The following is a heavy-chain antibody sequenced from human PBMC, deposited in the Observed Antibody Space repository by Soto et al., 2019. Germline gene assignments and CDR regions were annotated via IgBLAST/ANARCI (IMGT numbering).Heavy chain of an antibody. D-gene: IGHD3-22*01. CDR2: ISYDGSNK. CDR3: AKDSYYYDSSGYYSFDH. Sequence: GGSLRLSCAASGFTLSSYGMHWVRQAPGKGLEWVAVISYDGSNKYYADSVKGRFTVSRDNSKNTVYLQMNSLGAEDTAVYYCAKDSYYYDSSGYYSFDHRGLGTLVIVSS. V-gene: IGHV3-30*18. CDR1: GFTLSSYG. J-gene: IGHJ4*02.